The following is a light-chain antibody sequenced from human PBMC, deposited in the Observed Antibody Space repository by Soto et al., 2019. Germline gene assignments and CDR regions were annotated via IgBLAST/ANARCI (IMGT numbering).Light chain of an antibody. J-gene: IGLJ2*01. V-gene: IGLV7-46*01. CDR1: TGAVTNGHY. CDR2: DTN. Sequence: QAVVTQEPSLTVSPGGTVTLTCGSSTGAVTNGHYPYWLQQKPGQAPRTLIYDTNNRHSWTPARFSASLLGGKAALTLSGAQPEDEAEYYCLLSCSGARVFGGGTKLTVL. CDR3: LLSCSGARV.